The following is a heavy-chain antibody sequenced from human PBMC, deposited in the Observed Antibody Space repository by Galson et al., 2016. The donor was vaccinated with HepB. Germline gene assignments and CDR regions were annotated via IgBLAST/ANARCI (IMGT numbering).Heavy chain of an antibody. CDR2: ISSSGSTI. V-gene: IGHV3-11*01. CDR1: GITFSDSY. Sequence: SLRLSCAASGITFSDSYMTWIRQAPGKGLEWLSYISSSGSTIYYADSVKGRFTISRDNAKSSLYLQMNSLGAEDTAVYYCARVMVDYRYWSNKPKHYYSGMDVWGQGTTVTVSS. J-gene: IGHJ6*02. D-gene: IGHD3-3*01. CDR3: ARVMVDYRYWSNKPKHYYSGMDV.